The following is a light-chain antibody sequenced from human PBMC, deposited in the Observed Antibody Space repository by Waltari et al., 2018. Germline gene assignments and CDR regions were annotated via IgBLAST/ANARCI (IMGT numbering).Light chain of an antibody. CDR3: SSYTSSIYVV. CDR2: DVS. CDR1: SSDVGGYNY. J-gene: IGLJ2*01. Sequence: QSALTQPASVSGSPGQSITISCTGTSSDVGGYNYVSWYQQHPGKAPKLMIYDVSNRPSGVSNRFSGSKSGNTASLTISGLQADDEADYYCSSYTSSIYVVFGGGTKLTVL. V-gene: IGLV2-14*03.